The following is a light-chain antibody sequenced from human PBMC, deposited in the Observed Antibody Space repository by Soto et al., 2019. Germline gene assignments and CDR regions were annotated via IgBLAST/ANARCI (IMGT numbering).Light chain of an antibody. CDR3: CSYAGSSTYV. CDR1: SSDVGGYNL. J-gene: IGLJ1*01. Sequence: QSALTQPASVSGSPGQSITISCTGTSSDVGGYNLVSWYQQHPGKAPKVLIYEGSKRPSGLSNRFSGSKSGNTASLTISGLQAEDEADYYCCSYAGSSTYVFGTGTQLTVL. CDR2: EGS. V-gene: IGLV2-23*01.